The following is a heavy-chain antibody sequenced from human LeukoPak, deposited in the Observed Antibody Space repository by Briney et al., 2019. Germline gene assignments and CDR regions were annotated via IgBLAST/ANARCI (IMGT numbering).Heavy chain of an antibody. CDR1: GFTFSSYW. V-gene: IGHV3-7*01. CDR2: INQAGSET. Sequence: GGSRRLSCAASGFTFSSYWMSWVRQAPGKGLEWVANINQAGSETYYVDSVMGRFTISRDNAKNSLYLQMSSLRVGDTAVSFCLIAATARGGFDYWGQGTLVTVSS. CDR3: LIAATARGGFDY. D-gene: IGHD2-21*02. J-gene: IGHJ4*02.